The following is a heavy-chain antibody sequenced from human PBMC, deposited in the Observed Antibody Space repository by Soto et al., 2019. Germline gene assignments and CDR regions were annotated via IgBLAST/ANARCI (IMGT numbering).Heavy chain of an antibody. CDR2: ISGDGGT. V-gene: IGHV3-23*01. J-gene: IGHJ4*02. CDR3: AKYRDGSYATAYDY. CDR1: GFTFTTYV. D-gene: IGHD3-16*01. Sequence: EVQLLDSGGGLVQPGGSLRLSCAASGFTFTTYVMSWVRQAPGKGLEWVSSISGDGGTFYADSVKGRFTISRDNSKNTMYLQMNSLRADDMDVYYCAKYRDGSYATAYDYWGQGTLVTVSS.